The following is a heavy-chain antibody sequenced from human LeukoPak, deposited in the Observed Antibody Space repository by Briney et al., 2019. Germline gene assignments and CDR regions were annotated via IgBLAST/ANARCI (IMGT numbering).Heavy chain of an antibody. CDR1: GFIFENYG. D-gene: IGHD3-9*01. V-gene: IGHV3-30*03. J-gene: IGHJ1*01. CDR2: ISHDGRTQ. Sequence: GGSLRLSCAASGFIFENYGMHWVRQAPGQGLQWVAVISHDGRTQYYRDSVKGRFTISRDNSKNTLSLELSSLRAEDTAVYYCATDAYFDMRGGPRRWGQGTLVSVSS. CDR3: ATDAYFDMRGGPRR.